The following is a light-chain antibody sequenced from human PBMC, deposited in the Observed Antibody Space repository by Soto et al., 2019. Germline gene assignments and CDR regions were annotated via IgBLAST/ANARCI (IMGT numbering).Light chain of an antibody. CDR1: QSFSTW. V-gene: IGKV1-5*01. Sequence: DIQMTQTPSTLSASVGDRVTITCRASQSFSTWLAWYQQKPGKAPKLLIFDASSLERGVPSRFSGSGSGTEFTLTISSMQTEDFATYYCQLYNSYTFGQGTKLEI. CDR2: DAS. J-gene: IGKJ2*01. CDR3: QLYNSYT.